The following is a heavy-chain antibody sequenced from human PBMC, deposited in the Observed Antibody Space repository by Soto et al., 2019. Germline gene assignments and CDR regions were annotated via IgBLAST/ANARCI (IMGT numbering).Heavy chain of an antibody. CDR3: ARDGRNYYDSSGYSNWFDP. Sequence: QVQLVESGGGVVQPGRSLRLSCAASGFTFSSYGMHWVRQAPGKGLVWVAVIWYDGSNKYYADSVKGRFTISRDNSKNTLYLKMNRLRAEDTAVYYCARDGRNYYDSSGYSNWFDPWGQGTLVTVSS. V-gene: IGHV3-33*01. D-gene: IGHD3-22*01. CDR1: GFTFSSYG. CDR2: IWYDGSNK. J-gene: IGHJ5*02.